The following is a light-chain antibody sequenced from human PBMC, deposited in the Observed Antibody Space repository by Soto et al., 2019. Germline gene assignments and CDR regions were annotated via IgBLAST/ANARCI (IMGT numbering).Light chain of an antibody. J-gene: IGKJ1*01. CDR3: QHYNSYSEA. CDR1: QTISSW. V-gene: IGKV1-5*03. CDR2: KAS. Sequence: EIQMTQYPSTLSGSVGDRFTITCLASQTISSWLAWYQQKPGKAPKLLIYKASTLKSGVTSRFSGSGSGTEFTLTISSLQPDDFATYYCQHYNSYSEAFGQGTKVEIK.